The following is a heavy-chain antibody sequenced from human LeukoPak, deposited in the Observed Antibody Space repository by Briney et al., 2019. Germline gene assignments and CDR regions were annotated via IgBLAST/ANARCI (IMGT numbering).Heavy chain of an antibody. CDR3: ASSSSGWYTFDI. J-gene: IGHJ3*02. V-gene: IGHV1-2*02. CDR1: GYTFTGYY. D-gene: IGHD6-19*01. Sequence: DSLKVSCKASGYTFTGYYMHWVRQAPGQGLEWMGWINPNSGGTNYAQKFQGRVTMTRDTSISTAYMELSRLRSDDTAVYYCASSSSGWYTFDIWGQGTMVTVSP. CDR2: INPNSGGT.